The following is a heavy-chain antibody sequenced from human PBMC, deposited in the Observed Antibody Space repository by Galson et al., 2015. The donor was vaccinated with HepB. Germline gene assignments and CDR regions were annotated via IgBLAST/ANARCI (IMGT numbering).Heavy chain of an antibody. CDR2: IYSGGST. CDR3: ARTSSGWYHYFDY. J-gene: IGHJ4*02. Sequence: SLRLSCAASGFTVSSNYMSWVRQAPGKGLEWVSVIYSGGSTYYADSVKGRFTISRDNSMNTLYLQMNSLRAEDTAVYYCARTSSGWYHYFDYWGQGTLVTVSS. D-gene: IGHD6-19*01. CDR1: GFTVSSNY. V-gene: IGHV3-66*01.